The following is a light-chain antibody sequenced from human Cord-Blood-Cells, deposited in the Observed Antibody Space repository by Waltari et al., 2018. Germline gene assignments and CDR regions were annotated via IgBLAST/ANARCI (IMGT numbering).Light chain of an antibody. Sequence: SSELTQDPAVSVALGQTVRITCQGDSLRSYYASWDQQKPGQAPVLVIYGKNNRPSGIPDRFSCSSSGNTASLTITGAQAEDEADYYCNSLDSSGNHVVVGGGTKLTVL. CDR3: NSLDSSGNHVV. CDR2: GKN. CDR1: SLRSYY. V-gene: IGLV3-19*01. J-gene: IGLJ2*01.